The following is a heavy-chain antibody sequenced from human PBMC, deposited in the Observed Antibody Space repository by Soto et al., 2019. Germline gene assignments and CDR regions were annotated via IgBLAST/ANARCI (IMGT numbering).Heavy chain of an antibody. D-gene: IGHD3-9*01. CDR1: GGSFRSYY. CDR2: IYYSGST. Sequence: SETLSLTCAVYGGSFRSYYWGWIRQPPGKGLEWIGSIYYSGSTYYNPSHKSRDTIYVDTSKNQFSLKLRSVTAAETAVYYRTSQLRHFDIFTGYNYYFYGLDVLGQGTTVTVSS. J-gene: IGHJ6*02. V-gene: IGHV4-39*01. CDR3: TSQLRHFDIFTGYNYYFYGLDV.